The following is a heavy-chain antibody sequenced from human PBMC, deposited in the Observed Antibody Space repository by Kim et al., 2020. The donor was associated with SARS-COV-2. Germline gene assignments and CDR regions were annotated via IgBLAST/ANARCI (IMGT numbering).Heavy chain of an antibody. J-gene: IGHJ4*01. CDR2: ISYDGSNK. CDR3: ARGTEDIVVVTAILDY. D-gene: IGHD2-21*02. CDR1: GFTFSSYA. Sequence: GGSLRLSCAASGFTFSSYAMHWVRQAPGKGLEWVAVISYDGSNKYYADSVKGRFTISRDNSKNTLYLQMNSLRAEDTAVYYCARGTEDIVVVTAILDYWG. V-gene: IGHV3-30*04.